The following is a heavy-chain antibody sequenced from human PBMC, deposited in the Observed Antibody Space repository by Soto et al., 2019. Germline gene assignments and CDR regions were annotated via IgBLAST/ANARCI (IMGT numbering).Heavy chain of an antibody. CDR3: ARSGDNYNRLDY. V-gene: IGHV3-11*06. J-gene: IGHJ4*02. Sequence: GGSLRLSCEGSGFTFSDYYISWIRQAPGKGMEWISYSSNSGTFSRYADSVKGRFSISRDNTKNLLYLQMNSLRAEDTAVYYCARSGDNYNRLDYWGQGTPVTVSS. CDR2: SSNSGTFS. CDR1: GFTFSDYY. D-gene: IGHD1-1*01.